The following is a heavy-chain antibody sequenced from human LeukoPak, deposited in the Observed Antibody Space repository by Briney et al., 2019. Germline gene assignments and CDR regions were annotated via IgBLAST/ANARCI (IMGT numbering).Heavy chain of an antibody. V-gene: IGHV4-59*01. CDR2: ISDTGKT. D-gene: IGHD3-3*01. CDR3: VTGYYEPFDN. CDR1: GASLSSYY. J-gene: IGHJ4*02. Sequence: SETLSLTCSVSGASLSSYYWGWLRQSPGKGLEWLGYISDTGKTNYNPSLKSRGTLSLDTSKNQFSLRLTSVTAADTAVYYCVTGYYEPFDNWGQGTLVTVSS.